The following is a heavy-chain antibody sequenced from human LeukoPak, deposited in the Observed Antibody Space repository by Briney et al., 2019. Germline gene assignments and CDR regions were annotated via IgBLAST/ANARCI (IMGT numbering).Heavy chain of an antibody. J-gene: IGHJ5*02. D-gene: IGHD1-26*01. CDR1: GFTFSSYW. CDR3: VRDPGRSGSTP. Sequence: GGSLRLSCTASGFTFSSYWMHWVRQAPGKGLVWVSHTNSDGSRTSYADSVKGRFTISRDNANNTLYLQMNSLRAEDTAVYYCVRDPGRSGSTPWGQGTLVTVSS. V-gene: IGHV3-74*01. CDR2: TNSDGSRT.